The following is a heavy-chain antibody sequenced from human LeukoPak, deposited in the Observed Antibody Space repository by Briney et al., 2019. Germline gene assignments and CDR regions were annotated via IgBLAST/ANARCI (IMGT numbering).Heavy chain of an antibody. CDR3: ARLNYFGSGRIFWYFDL. Sequence: SETLSLTCAVYGGSFSGYYWSWIRQPPGKGLEWIGEINHSGSTNYNPSLKSRVTISVDTSKNQFSLKLSSVTAADTAVYYCARLNYFGSGRIFWYFDLWGRGTLVTVSS. CDR2: INHSGST. J-gene: IGHJ2*01. CDR1: GGSFSGYY. D-gene: IGHD3-10*01. V-gene: IGHV4-34*01.